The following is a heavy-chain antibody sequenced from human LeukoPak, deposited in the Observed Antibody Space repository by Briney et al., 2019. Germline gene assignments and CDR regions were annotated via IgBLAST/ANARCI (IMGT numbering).Heavy chain of an antibody. CDR3: AREGINARAFDI. D-gene: IGHD2-15*01. V-gene: IGHV4-59*01. CDR2: IYYSGST. CDR1: GGSISSYY. J-gene: IGHJ3*02. Sequence: PSETLSLTCTVSGGSISSYYWSWIRQPPGKGLEWIGYIYYSGSTNYNPSLKSRVTISVDTSKNQFSLKLSSVTAADTAVYYCAREGINARAFDIWGQGTMVTVSS.